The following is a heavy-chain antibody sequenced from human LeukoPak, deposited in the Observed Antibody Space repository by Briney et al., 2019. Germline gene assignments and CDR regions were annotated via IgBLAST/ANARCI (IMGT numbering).Heavy chain of an antibody. CDR2: ISSSSSYI. CDR3: AREITAMVNYMDV. CDR1: GFTFSSYS. J-gene: IGHJ6*03. D-gene: IGHD5-18*01. Sequence: PGGSLRLSCAASGFTFSSYSMKWVRQAPGKGLEWVSSISSSSSYIYYADSVKGRFTISRDNAKNSLYLQMNSLRAEDTAVYYCAREITAMVNYMDVWGRGTTVTVSS. V-gene: IGHV3-21*01.